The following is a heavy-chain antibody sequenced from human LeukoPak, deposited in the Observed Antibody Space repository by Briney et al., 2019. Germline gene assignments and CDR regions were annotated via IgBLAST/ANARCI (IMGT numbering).Heavy chain of an antibody. CDR1: GFTFSSYA. CDR2: ISYDGSNK. J-gene: IGHJ4*02. Sequence: PGRSLRLSCAASGFTFSSYAMPWVRQAPGKGLEWVAVISYDGSNKYYADSVKGRFTISRDNSKNTLYLQMNSLRAEDTAVYYCARDFSYGKNFDYWGQGTLVTVSS. CDR3: ARDFSYGKNFDY. D-gene: IGHD5-18*01. V-gene: IGHV3-30-3*01.